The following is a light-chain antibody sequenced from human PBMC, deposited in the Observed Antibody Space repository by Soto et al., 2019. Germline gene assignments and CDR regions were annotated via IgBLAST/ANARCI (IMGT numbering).Light chain of an antibody. Sequence: EIVLTQSPATLSLSPGEIATLSCRASQSVSSYLAWYQQKLGQAPRLHIYDASKRATGIPARFSGSGSGTDFTLTISNLEPEDFAVYYCQQRGNWPRTFGQRTKVEIK. CDR3: QQRGNWPRT. J-gene: IGKJ1*01. CDR1: QSVSSY. V-gene: IGKV3-11*01. CDR2: DAS.